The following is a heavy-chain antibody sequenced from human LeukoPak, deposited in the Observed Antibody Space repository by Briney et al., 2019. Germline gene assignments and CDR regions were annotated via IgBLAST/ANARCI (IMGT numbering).Heavy chain of an antibody. V-gene: IGHV1-18*01. CDR2: ISAYNGNT. D-gene: IGHD2-15*01. Sequence: ASVKVSFKASGYTFPSYVISWVRPAPGQGVEWMGWISAYNGNTNFPQKLQSRVTMTTDTSTSTAYMELRSLRSDDTAVYYCARDLYCSSGSCYRRDYYYYYYGMDVWGQGTTVTVSS. CDR1: GYTFPSYV. J-gene: IGHJ6*02. CDR3: ARDLYCSSGSCYRRDYYYYYYGMDV.